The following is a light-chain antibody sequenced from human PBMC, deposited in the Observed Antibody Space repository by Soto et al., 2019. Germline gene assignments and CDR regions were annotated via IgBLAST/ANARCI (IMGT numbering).Light chain of an antibody. J-gene: IGKJ1*01. CDR1: QTISSW. V-gene: IGKV1-5*01. CDR2: DAS. Sequence: DIQMTQSPSTLSASVGDRVTITCRASQTISSWLAWYQQKPGKAPKVLIFDASTLEGGVPSRFSGSGSATEFTLSISSLQPGDFATYYCQQYSTYPWTFGQGTK. CDR3: QQYSTYPWT.